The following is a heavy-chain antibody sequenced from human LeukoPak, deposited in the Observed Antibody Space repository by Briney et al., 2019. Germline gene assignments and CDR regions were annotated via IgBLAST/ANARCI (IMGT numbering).Heavy chain of an antibody. V-gene: IGHV3-23*01. CDR1: GFTFSSYA. CDR2: ISGSGGST. Sequence: GGSLRLSCAASGFTFSSYAMSWVHQAPGKGLEWVSAISGSGGSTYYADSVKGRFTISRDNSKNTLYLQMNSLRAEDTAVYYCAKDAYSGSYFYYYYGMDVWGQGTTVTVSS. J-gene: IGHJ6*02. D-gene: IGHD1-26*01. CDR3: AKDAYSGSYFYYYYGMDV.